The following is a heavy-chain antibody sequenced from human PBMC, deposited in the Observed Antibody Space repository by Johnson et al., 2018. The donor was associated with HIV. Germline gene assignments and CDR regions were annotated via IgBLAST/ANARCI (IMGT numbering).Heavy chain of an antibody. Sequence: VQLVESGGGLVQPGGSLRLSCAASGFTFSNYAMTWVRQAPGKGLEWVSGISGSGGSTYYADSVKGRFTISRDSSKNTLYLQINSLRAEDTAVYYCASGVTARAPVFIWGQGTMVTVSS. J-gene: IGHJ3*02. CDR1: GFTFSNYA. D-gene: IGHD6-6*01. CDR3: ASGVTARAPVFI. CDR2: ISGSGGST. V-gene: IGHV3-23*04.